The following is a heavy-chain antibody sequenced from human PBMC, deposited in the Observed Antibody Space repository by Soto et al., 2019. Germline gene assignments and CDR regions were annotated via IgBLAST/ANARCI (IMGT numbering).Heavy chain of an antibody. CDR3: ASSRPQLLWFGELGDY. CDR2: INAGNGNT. D-gene: IGHD3-10*01. J-gene: IGHJ4*02. Sequence: QVQLVQSGAEVKKPGASVKVSCKASGYTFTSYAMHWVRQAPGQRLEWMGWINAGNGNTKYSQKFQGRVTITRDTSASTAYMELSSLRSEDTAVYYCASSRPQLLWFGELGDYWGQGTLVTVSS. V-gene: IGHV1-3*01. CDR1: GYTFTSYA.